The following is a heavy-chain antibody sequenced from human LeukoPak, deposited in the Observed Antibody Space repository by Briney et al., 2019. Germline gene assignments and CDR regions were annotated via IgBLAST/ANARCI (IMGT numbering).Heavy chain of an antibody. CDR2: ISGYNGNT. J-gene: IGHJ4*02. CDR1: GHTFTSYG. D-gene: IGHD2-15*01. V-gene: IGHV1-18*01. CDR3: ARDPNTRYCSGGSCYSLPDY. Sequence: ASVKVSCKASGHTFTSYGITWVRQAPGQGLEWMGWISGYNGNTNYAQKFQGRVTMTTDTSTSTVYMELRSLRSDDTAVYYCARDPNTRYCSGGSCYSLPDYWGQGTLVTVSS.